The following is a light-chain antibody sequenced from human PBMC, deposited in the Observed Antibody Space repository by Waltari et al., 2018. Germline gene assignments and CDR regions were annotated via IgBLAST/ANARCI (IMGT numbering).Light chain of an antibody. CDR1: DSDVGAYHF. Sequence: QSALTQPASVSGSPGQSLTIPCPGTDSDVGAYHFVPWYQQHPGKAPHLIIYEVSNRPSGISNRFSASKSGNTASLTISGLQAEDEADYYCSSYTTSSAPGVFGTGTRVTVL. CDR2: EVS. V-gene: IGLV2-14*01. J-gene: IGLJ1*01. CDR3: SSYTTSSAPGV.